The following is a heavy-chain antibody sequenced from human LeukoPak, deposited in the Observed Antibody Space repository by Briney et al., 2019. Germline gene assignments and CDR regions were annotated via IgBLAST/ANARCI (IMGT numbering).Heavy chain of an antibody. Sequence: GASVKVSCKASGYTFTSYAMHWVRQAPGQRLEWMGWINAGNGNTKYPQKFQGRVTITRDTSASTAYMELRSLRSDDTAVYYCARDRPYGMDVWGQGTTVTVSS. CDR3: ARDRPYGMDV. J-gene: IGHJ6*02. V-gene: IGHV1-3*01. CDR2: INAGNGNT. CDR1: GYTFTSYA.